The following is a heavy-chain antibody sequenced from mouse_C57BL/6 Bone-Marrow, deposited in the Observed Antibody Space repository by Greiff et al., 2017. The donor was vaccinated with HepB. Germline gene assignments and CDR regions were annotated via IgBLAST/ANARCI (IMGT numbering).Heavy chain of an antibody. V-gene: IGHV1-62-2*01. CDR2: FYPGSGSI. J-gene: IGHJ1*03. Sequence: VQLQQSGAELVKPGASVKLSCKASGYTFTEYTIHWVKQRSGQGLEWIGWFYPGSGSIKYNEKFKDKATLTADKSSSTVYMELSRLTSEDSAVYFCARREVYYGSSPHWYFDVWGTGTTVTVSS. D-gene: IGHD1-1*01. CDR3: ARREVYYGSSPHWYFDV. CDR1: GYTFTEYT.